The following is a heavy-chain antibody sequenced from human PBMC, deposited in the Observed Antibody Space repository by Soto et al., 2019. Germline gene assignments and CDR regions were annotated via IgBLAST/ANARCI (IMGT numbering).Heavy chain of an antibody. CDR3: AHRLGGSSWNDGFFDF. CDR2: IYWDGDK. D-gene: IGHD1-1*01. J-gene: IGHJ4*02. V-gene: IGHV2-5*02. Sequence: QITLKESGPTLMEPTEALALTCSFSGFSLTKSPVGVGWFRQPPGKALEWLAVIYWDGDKRYNPSLKTRITMTKDTSRNQVALTMTDMEPKDTATYFCAHRLGGSSWNDGFFDFWGQGFPVTVS. CDR1: GFSLTKSPVG.